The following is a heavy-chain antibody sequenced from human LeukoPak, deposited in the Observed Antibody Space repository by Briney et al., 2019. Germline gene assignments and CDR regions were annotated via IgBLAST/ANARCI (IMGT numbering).Heavy chain of an antibody. J-gene: IGHJ4*02. V-gene: IGHV4-61*02. CDR3: ARMDYDFWSGYIDY. Sequence: PSETLSLTCTVSGGSISSGSYSWSWIRQPAGKGLEWIGRIYTSGSTNYNPSLKSRVTMSVDTSKNQFSLKLSSVTAADTAVYYCARMDYDFWSGYIDYWGQGTLVTVSS. CDR2: IYTSGST. D-gene: IGHD3-3*01. CDR1: GGSISSGSYS.